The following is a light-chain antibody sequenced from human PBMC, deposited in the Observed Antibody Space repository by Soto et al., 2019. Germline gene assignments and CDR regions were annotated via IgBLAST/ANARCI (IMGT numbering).Light chain of an antibody. CDR2: DVS. J-gene: IGLJ2*01. CDR1: SSDVGGYNY. V-gene: IGLV2-11*01. CDR3: YSVADNNVI. Sequence: QSVLTQPRSVSGSPGQSVTISCTGTSSDVGGYNYVSWYQQHPGKAPKLMIYDVSKRPSGVPDRFSGSKSGNTASLTISGLQAEDEADYYCYSVADNNVIFGGGTKLTVL.